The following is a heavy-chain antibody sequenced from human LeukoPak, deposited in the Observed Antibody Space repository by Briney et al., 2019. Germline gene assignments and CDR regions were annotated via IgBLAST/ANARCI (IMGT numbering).Heavy chain of an antibody. V-gene: IGHV4-61*09. CDR3: ARVYTVMGATTVDHYHYYMDV. Sequence: SVTLSLTCTVSGGSIRSGSYYWSWIRQPAGKGLEWIGHIYTRGTTNYNPSVKSRATVSLDTSKNQISLKLSSVTAADTAIYYCARVYTVMGATTVDHYHYYMDVWGKGTTVTVSS. J-gene: IGHJ6*03. CDR1: GGSIRSGSYY. CDR2: IYTRGTT. D-gene: IGHD5-18*01.